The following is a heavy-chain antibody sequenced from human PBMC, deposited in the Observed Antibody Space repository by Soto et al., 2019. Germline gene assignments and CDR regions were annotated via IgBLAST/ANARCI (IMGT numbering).Heavy chain of an antibody. J-gene: IGHJ4*02. Sequence: PGESLKISCKGSGYSFTSYWIGWVRQMPGKGLEWMGIIYPGDSDTRYSPSFQGQVTISADKSISTAYLQWSSLKASDTAMYYCARGSYYFWSGYPRSYYFDFWGQGTLVPVSS. CDR2: IYPGDSDT. CDR3: ARGSYYFWSGYPRSYYFDF. CDR1: GYSFTSYW. D-gene: IGHD3-3*01. V-gene: IGHV5-51*01.